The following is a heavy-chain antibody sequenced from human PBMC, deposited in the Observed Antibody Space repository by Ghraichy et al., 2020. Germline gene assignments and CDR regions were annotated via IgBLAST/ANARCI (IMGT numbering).Heavy chain of an antibody. CDR1: GFTFGSYA. J-gene: IGHJ6*02. CDR3: SAPLFWSGYYDIDV. CDR2: MSGGGGDI. D-gene: IGHD3-3*01. Sequence: GESLNISCVASGFTFGSYAMSWVRQAPVKGLQWVSTMSGGGGDIYYTDSVRGRFTISRDNSRNTLYLEMNSLRAEDTAVYYCSAPLFWSGYYDIDVWGQGTTVTVSS. V-gene: IGHV3-23*01.